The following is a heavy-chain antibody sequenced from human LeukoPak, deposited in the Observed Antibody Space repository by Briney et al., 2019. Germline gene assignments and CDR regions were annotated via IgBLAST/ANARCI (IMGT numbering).Heavy chain of an antibody. D-gene: IGHD6-19*01. CDR3: AKDLVAGMAIGEF. J-gene: IGHJ4*02. CDR2: ISGSGGST. V-gene: IGHV3-23*01. CDR1: GFTFSSYA. Sequence: GGSLRLSCAASGFTFSSYAMGWVRQAPGKGLEWVSAISGSGGSTYYADSVKGRFTISRDNSKNTLYLQMNSLRAEDTAVYYCAKDLVAGMAIGEFWGQGTLVTVSS.